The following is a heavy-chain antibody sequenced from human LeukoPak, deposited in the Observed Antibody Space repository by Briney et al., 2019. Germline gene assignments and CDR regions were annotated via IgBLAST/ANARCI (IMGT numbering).Heavy chain of an antibody. CDR2: ISSSSSTI. CDR1: GFTFSSYS. D-gene: IGHD2-2*01. J-gene: IGHJ6*03. V-gene: IGHV3-48*01. CDR3: ARGVRLPAAPLYYYYYMDV. Sequence: PGRSLRLSCAASGFTFSSYSMNWVRQAPGKGLEWVSYISSSSSTIYYADSVKGRFTISRDNAKNSLYLQMNSLRAEDTAVYYCARGVRLPAAPLYYYYYMDVWGKGTTVTVSS.